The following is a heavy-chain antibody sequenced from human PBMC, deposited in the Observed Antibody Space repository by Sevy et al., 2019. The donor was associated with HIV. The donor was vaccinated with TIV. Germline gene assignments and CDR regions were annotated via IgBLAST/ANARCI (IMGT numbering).Heavy chain of an antibody. V-gene: IGHV3-49*04. CDR2: LKSKADGGTV. D-gene: IGHD1-1*01. J-gene: IGHJ4*02. CDR1: GFTFGDYA. CDR3: TRWKGLQSIFDY. Sequence: GGSLRLSCTTSGFTFGDYAMNWVRQAPGKGLEWVAFLKSKADGGTVDHAASVKGRFTISRDDSKSIAYLQMNGLTTEDTGVYYCTRWKGLQSIFDYWGQGALVTVS.